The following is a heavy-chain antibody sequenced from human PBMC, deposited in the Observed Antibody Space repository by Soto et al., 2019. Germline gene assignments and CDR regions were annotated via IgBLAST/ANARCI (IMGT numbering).Heavy chain of an antibody. J-gene: IGHJ6*02. CDR1: GGSISSSNW. D-gene: IGHD5-12*01. Sequence: PSETLSLTCAVSGGSISSSNWWSWVRQPPGKGLEWIGEIYHSGSTNYNPSLKSRVTISVDKSKNQFSLKLSSVTAADTAVYYCARDQRDGYNPYYYYGMDVWGQGTTVTVSS. CDR2: IYHSGST. V-gene: IGHV4-4*02. CDR3: ARDQRDGYNPYYYYGMDV.